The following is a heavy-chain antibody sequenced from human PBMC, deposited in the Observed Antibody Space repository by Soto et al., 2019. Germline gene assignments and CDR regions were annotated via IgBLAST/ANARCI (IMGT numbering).Heavy chain of an antibody. V-gene: IGHV4-34*01. CDR2: INHSGST. CDR1: GGSFSGYY. CDR3: ARAYGSGSPRRFDP. Sequence: QVQLQQWGAGLLKPLETLSLTCAVYGGSFSGYYWSWIRQPPGKGLEWIGEINHSGSTNYNPSLKSRVTISVDTSKNQFSLKLSSVTAADTAVYYCARAYGSGSPRRFDPWGQGTLVTVSS. J-gene: IGHJ5*02. D-gene: IGHD3-10*01.